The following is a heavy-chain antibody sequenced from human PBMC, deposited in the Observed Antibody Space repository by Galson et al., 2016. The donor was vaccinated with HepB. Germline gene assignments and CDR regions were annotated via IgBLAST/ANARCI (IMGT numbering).Heavy chain of an antibody. CDR1: GFTFSSHA. CDR3: ARDSAHVGCSSPYCSEGF. D-gene: IGHD2-21*02. J-gene: IGHJ4*02. Sequence: SLRLSCAASGFTFSSHAMSWVRQAPGKGLEWVSSITSSGGSIYYADSVKGRFTISRDNSKNTPSLQMNSLRAEDTAIYYCARDSAHVGCSSPYCSEGFWGQGTLVTVSS. V-gene: IGHV3-23*01. CDR2: ITSSGGSI.